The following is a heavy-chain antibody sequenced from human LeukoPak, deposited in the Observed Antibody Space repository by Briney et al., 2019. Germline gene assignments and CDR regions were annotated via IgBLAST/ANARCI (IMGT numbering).Heavy chain of an antibody. J-gene: IGHJ4*02. CDR3: ARDWGIVGAPAESCY. V-gene: IGHV1-69*01. Sequence: GSSVKVSCKASGGTFSSYAISWVRQAPGQGLEWMGGVIPIFGTANYAQKFQGRVTITADESTSTAYMELSSLRSEDTAVYYCARDWGIVGAPAESCYGGKGPLVTVSS. CDR1: GGTFSSYA. CDR2: VIPIFGTA. D-gene: IGHD1-26*01.